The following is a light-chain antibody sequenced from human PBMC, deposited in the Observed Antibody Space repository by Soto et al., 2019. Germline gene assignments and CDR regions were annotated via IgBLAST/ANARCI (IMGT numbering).Light chain of an antibody. CDR1: QSVSSN. Sequence: EIVLTQSPGTLSLSPGARDPLSWRASQSVSSNLAWYQQKPGQAPRLLIYGASTRATGIPARFSGSGSGTEFTLTISSLQSEDFAVYYCRQYNNWPPWTFGQGTKVDIK. CDR2: GAS. CDR3: RQYNNWPPWT. V-gene: IGKV3-15*01. J-gene: IGKJ1*01.